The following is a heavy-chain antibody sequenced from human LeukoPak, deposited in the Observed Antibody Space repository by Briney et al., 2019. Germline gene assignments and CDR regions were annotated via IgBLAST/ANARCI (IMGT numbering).Heavy chain of an antibody. CDR1: GYTFTSYD. Sequence: ASVKVSCKASGYTFTSYDINWVRQATGQGLEWMGWMNPNSGHTGYAQKFQGRVTMTRNTSISTAYMELSSLRSEDTAVYYCAREGSIAARRYYYYYMDVWGKGTTVTVSS. CDR2: MNPNSGHT. J-gene: IGHJ6*03. D-gene: IGHD6-6*01. V-gene: IGHV1-8*01. CDR3: AREGSIAARRYYYYYMDV.